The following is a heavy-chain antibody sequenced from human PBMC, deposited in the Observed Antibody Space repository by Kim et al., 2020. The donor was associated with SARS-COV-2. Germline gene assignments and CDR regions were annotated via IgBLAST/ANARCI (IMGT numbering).Heavy chain of an antibody. CDR2: IYYSGST. CDR3: ARVVDDSSGYYYGSYFDY. CDR1: GGSISSGGYY. J-gene: IGHJ4*02. Sequence: SETLSLTCTVSGGSISSGGYYWSWIRQHPGKGLEWIGYIYYSGSTYYNPSLKSRVTISVDTSKNQFSLKLSSVTAADTAVYYCARVVDDSSGYYYGSYFDYWGQGTLVTVSS. V-gene: IGHV4-31*03. D-gene: IGHD3-22*01.